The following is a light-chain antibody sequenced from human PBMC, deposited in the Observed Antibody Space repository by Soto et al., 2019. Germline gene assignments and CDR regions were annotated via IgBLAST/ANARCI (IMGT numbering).Light chain of an antibody. Sequence: QSVLTQPPSASGTPGQRVTISCSGSSSNIGSNTVNWYQQLPGMAPKLLIYSINQRPSGVPDRFSGSKSGTSASLAISGLQSEDEADYYCAAWDDSLNAVVFGGGTKLTVL. CDR1: SSNIGSNT. CDR3: AAWDDSLNAVV. V-gene: IGLV1-44*01. J-gene: IGLJ2*01. CDR2: SIN.